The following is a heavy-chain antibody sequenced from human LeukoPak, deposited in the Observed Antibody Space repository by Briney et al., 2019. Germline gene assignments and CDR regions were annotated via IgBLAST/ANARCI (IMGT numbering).Heavy chain of an antibody. CDR2: INLNSGGT. J-gene: IGHJ4*02. D-gene: IGHD4-23*01. CDR1: GYTFTSYY. Sequence: ASVKVSCKASGYTFTSYYMHWVRQAPGQGLEWMGWINLNSGGTNYAQNFQGWVTMTRDTSISTVYKELSRLRPDDTAVYYCARDTSTVLTPYFDYWGQGTLVTVPS. V-gene: IGHV1-2*04. CDR3: ARDTSTVLTPYFDY.